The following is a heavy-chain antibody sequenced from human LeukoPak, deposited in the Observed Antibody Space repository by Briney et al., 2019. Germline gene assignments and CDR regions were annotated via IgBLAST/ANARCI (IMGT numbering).Heavy chain of an antibody. V-gene: IGHV3-21*01. CDR2: ISSGSSAI. Sequence: GGSLRLSCEASGFTFTTYSMAWVRQAPGKGLEWVSIISSGSSAIFSADALKGRFTISRDDAKNLLYLDMNSLRAEDTAVYYCARGHTAVTRHVDFWGQGTLVTVSS. D-gene: IGHD4-17*01. CDR3: ARGHTAVTRHVDF. J-gene: IGHJ4*02. CDR1: GFTFTTYS.